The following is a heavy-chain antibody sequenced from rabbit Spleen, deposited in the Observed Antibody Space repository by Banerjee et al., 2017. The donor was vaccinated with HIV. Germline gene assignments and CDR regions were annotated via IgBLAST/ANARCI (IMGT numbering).Heavy chain of an antibody. Sequence: QEQLEESGGDLVKPEGSLTLTCTASGFSFSSSYYMCWVRQAPGKGLECIACIYGDRSGSTYYANWAKGRFTISRTSSTTVTLKMTSLTAADMATYLCARDVGNSGRVIDRLDLWGQGTLVTVS. V-gene: IGHV1S45*01. CDR1: GFSFSSSYY. CDR3: ARDVGNSGRVIDRLDL. J-gene: IGHJ6*01. D-gene: IGHD1-1*01. CDR2: IYGDRSGST.